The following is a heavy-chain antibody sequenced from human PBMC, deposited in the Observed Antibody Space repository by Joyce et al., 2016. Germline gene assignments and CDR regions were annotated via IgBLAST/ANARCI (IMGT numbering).Heavy chain of an antibody. Sequence: QVQLQESGPGLVKPSGTLSLTCAVSGDSINTSNRWTWVRQSPGKGLEWIGEISQSGSTNHNPSLKSRVSMSIDKSKNQFSLRLSAVTAADTAVYYCVNMGIRDYWGQGTLVTVSS. J-gene: IGHJ4*02. D-gene: IGHD7-27*01. V-gene: IGHV4-4*02. CDR1: GDSINTSNR. CDR3: VNMGIRDY. CDR2: ISQSGST.